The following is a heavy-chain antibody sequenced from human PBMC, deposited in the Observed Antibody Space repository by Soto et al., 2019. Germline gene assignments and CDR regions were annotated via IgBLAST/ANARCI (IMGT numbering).Heavy chain of an antibody. V-gene: IGHV4-59*08. CDR3: ARRYGGTFDY. CDR1: GGSISSYY. Sequence: QVQLQESGPGLVKPSETLSLTCTVSGGSISSYYWSWIRQPPGKGLEWIGYIYSSGSTNYNPSPTCRVTLSVDTSTNQFSLKLSSVTAADTAGYSCARRYGGTFDYWGQGTLVTVSS. CDR2: IYSSGST. J-gene: IGHJ4*02. D-gene: IGHD2-15*01.